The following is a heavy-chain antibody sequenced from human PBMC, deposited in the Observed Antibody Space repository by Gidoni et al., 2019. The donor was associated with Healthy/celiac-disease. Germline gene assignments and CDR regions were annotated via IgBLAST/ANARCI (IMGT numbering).Heavy chain of an antibody. V-gene: IGHV3-9*01. CDR2: ISWNSGSI. D-gene: IGHD1-26*01. Sequence: GGLVQPGRSLRLSCAASGFTFDDYAIHWVRQAPGKGLEWVSGISWNSGSIGYADSVKGRFTISRDNAKNSLYLQMTSLRAEDTALYYCAKKRAGSYSLDYWGQGTLVTVSS. CDR3: AKKRAGSYSLDY. J-gene: IGHJ4*02. CDR1: GFTFDDYA.